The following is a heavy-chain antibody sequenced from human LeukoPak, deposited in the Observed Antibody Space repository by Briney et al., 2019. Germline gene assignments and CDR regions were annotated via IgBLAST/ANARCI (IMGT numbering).Heavy chain of an antibody. CDR2: IIPIFGTV. CDR3: AREGSGSYYSSLFDY. V-gene: IGHV1-69*13. D-gene: IGHD3-10*01. CDR1: GGTFSSYA. Sequence: SVKVSCKASGGTFSSYAISWVRQAPGQRLEWMGGIIPIFGTVNYAQKFQGRVTITADESTSTAYMELSSLRSEDTAVYYCAREGSGSYYSSLFDYWGQGTLVTVSS. J-gene: IGHJ4*02.